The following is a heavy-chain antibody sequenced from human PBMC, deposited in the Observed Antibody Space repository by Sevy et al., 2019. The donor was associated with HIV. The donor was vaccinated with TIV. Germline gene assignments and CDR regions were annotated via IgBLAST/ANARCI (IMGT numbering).Heavy chain of an antibody. CDR3: ARDPHCSSTSCYRGYYYYGMDV. J-gene: IGHJ6*02. Sequence: GGSLRLSCAASGFTFSTYGMHWVRQAPGKGLEWVAVIWYDGGNNYYADSVKGRFTISRDNSKNTLYLQMNSLRAEDTVIYYCARDPHCSSTSCYRGYYYYGMDVWGQGTTVTVSS. D-gene: IGHD2-2*02. CDR2: IWYDGGNN. V-gene: IGHV3-33*01. CDR1: GFTFSTYG.